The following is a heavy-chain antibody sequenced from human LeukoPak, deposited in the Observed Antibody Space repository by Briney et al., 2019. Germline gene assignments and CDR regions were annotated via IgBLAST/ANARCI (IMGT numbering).Heavy chain of an antibody. CDR3: ARGVEPLAANTLAY. Sequence: GGSLRLSYAASGFTDITNDMTWVRQAPGKGLEWVSVLYSDGNTKYADSVQGRFTISRDNSKNTLYLEMNSLSPDDTAVHYCARGVEPLAANTLAYWGQGTLVTVSS. D-gene: IGHD1-14*01. V-gene: IGHV3-53*01. CDR1: GFTDITND. J-gene: IGHJ4*02. CDR2: LYSDGNT.